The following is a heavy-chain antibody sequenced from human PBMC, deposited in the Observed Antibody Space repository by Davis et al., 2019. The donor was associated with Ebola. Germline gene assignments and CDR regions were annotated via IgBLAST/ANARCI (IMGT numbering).Heavy chain of an antibody. Sequence: AASVKVSCKASGYTFTSYGISWVRQAPGQGLEWMGWISAYNGSTNYAQKLQGRVTMTTDTSTSTAYMELRSLRSDDTAVYYCARGSGIVGATKFDYWGQGTLVTVSS. J-gene: IGHJ4*02. CDR2: ISAYNGST. V-gene: IGHV1-18*01. CDR1: GYTFTSYG. D-gene: IGHD1-26*01. CDR3: ARGSGIVGATKFDY.